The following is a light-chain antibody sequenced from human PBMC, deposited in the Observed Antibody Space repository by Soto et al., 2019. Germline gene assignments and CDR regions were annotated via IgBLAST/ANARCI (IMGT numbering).Light chain of an antibody. CDR1: SSNIGTNT. CDR2: RNN. V-gene: IGLV1-44*01. J-gene: IGLJ2*01. CDR3: AAWDDSLNGVV. Sequence: QSVLTQPPSASGTPGQRVTVSCSGSSSNIGTNTVNWYQQLPGTAPKLIIYRNNQRPSGVPDRFSGSKSGTSASLAISGLLSEDEAVYYCAAWDDSLNGVVFGGGTKLTVL.